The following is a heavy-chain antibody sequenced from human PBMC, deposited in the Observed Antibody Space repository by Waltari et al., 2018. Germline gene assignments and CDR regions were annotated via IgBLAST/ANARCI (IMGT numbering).Heavy chain of an antibody. CDR3: ATTRSSGWYSLDY. V-gene: IGHV1-24*01. Sequence: QVQLVQSGAEVKKPGASVQVSCKLSGYTLTELPMHWVRQAPGKGLEWMGGFDPEDGETIYAHKFQGRVTMTEDTSTDTAYMELSSLRSDDTAVYYCATTRSSGWYSLDYWGQGTLVTVSS. CDR1: GYTLTELP. D-gene: IGHD6-19*01. CDR2: FDPEDGET. J-gene: IGHJ4*02.